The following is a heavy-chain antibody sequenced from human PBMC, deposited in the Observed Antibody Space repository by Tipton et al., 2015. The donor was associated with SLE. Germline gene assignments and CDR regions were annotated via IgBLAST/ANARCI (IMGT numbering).Heavy chain of an antibody. CDR3: ARHAGDYAYFDS. CDR1: DGSISSTNYY. CDR2: IFYTGST. J-gene: IGHJ4*02. D-gene: IGHD4-17*01. Sequence: TLSLTCTVSDGSISSTNYYWGWIRQPPGKGLEWIGSIFYTGSTYYNPSLKSRVTISEDTSKQQFSLKLSSLTAADTAVYYCARHAGDYAYFDSWGQGTLVTVSS. V-gene: IGHV4-39*01.